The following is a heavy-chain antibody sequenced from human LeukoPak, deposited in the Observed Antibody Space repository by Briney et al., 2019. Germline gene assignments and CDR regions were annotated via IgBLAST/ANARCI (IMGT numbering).Heavy chain of an antibody. CDR1: GYTFTGYY. D-gene: IGHD3-22*01. CDR3: ARHVGYYDSLDI. Sequence: AASVKISCKASGYTFTGYYIHWVRQAPGQGLEWMGWINPNSGGTNYAQKFQGRVTMTRDTSISTAYMELSRLRSDDTAVYYCARHVGYYDSLDIWGQGTMVTVSS. V-gene: IGHV1-2*02. CDR2: INPNSGGT. J-gene: IGHJ3*02.